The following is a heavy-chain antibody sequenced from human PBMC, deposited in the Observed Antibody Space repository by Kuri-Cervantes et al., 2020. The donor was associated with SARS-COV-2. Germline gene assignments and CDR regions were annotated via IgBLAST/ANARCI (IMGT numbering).Heavy chain of an antibody. D-gene: IGHD2-2*01. Sequence: GESLKISCAASGFTFSSYSMSWVRQAPGKGLEWVSYISSSSSTIYYADSVKGRFTISRDNAKNSLYLQMNSLRAEDTAVYYCARDNIVVVPAADKSDFDYWGQGTLVTVSS. CDR2: ISSSSSTI. CDR1: GFTFSSYS. V-gene: IGHV3-48*01. CDR3: ARDNIVVVPAADKSDFDY. J-gene: IGHJ4*02.